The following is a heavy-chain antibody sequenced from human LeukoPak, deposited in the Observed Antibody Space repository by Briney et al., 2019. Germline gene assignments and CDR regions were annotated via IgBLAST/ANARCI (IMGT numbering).Heavy chain of an antibody. D-gene: IGHD4-23*01. CDR1: KFTVSSKY. CDR2: IYSGGST. Sequence: GGSLRLSCAASKFTVSSKYMSWVRQAPGKGLEWVSVIYSGGSTHYADSVKGRFTISRDNSKNTLYLQMNSLRAEDTAVYYCASLYYGGNNFDYWGQGTLVTVSS. V-gene: IGHV3-66*01. CDR3: ASLYYGGNNFDY. J-gene: IGHJ4*02.